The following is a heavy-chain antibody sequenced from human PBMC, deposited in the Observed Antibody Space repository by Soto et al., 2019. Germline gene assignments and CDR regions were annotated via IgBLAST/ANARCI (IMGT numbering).Heavy chain of an antibody. CDR3: ARDPTGCSSTSCYGWFDP. J-gene: IGHJ5*02. CDR2: INPNSGGT. D-gene: IGHD2-2*01. CDR1: GYTFTGYY. V-gene: IGHV1-2*04. Sequence: QVPLVQSGAEVKKPGASVKVSCKASGYTFTGYYMHWVRQAPGQGLEWMGWINPNSGGTNYAQKFQGWVTMTRDTSISTAYMELSRLRSDDTAVYYCARDPTGCSSTSCYGWFDPWGQGTLVTVSS.